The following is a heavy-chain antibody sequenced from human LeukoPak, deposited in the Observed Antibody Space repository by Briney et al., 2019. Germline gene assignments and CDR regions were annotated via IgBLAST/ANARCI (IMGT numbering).Heavy chain of an antibody. V-gene: IGHV3-21*01. CDR2: ISSRSSYI. Sequence: PGGSLRLSCAASRFTFSSYSMNCVRQAPGKGLEWVSSISSRSSYIYYADSVKGRFNISRDNAKNSLYLQMNSLRAENTAVYYCASGVVIRGSGEFDYWGQGTLVTVSS. D-gene: IGHD3-10*01. J-gene: IGHJ4*02. CDR3: ASGVVIRGSGEFDY. CDR1: RFTFSSYS.